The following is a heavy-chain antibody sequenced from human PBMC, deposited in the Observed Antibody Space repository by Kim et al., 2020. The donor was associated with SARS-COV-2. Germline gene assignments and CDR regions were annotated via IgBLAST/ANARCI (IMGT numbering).Heavy chain of an antibody. CDR2: INPSGGST. V-gene: IGHV1-46*01. CDR3: ARDLGAPGDCSGGSCYGEI. CDR1: GYTFTSYY. J-gene: IGHJ3*02. D-gene: IGHD2-15*01. Sequence: ASVKVSCKASGYTFTSYYMHWVRQAPGQGLEWMGIINPSGGSTSYAQKFQGRVTMTRDTSTSTVYMELSSLRSEDTAVYYCARDLGAPGDCSGGSCYGEIWGQGTMVTVSS.